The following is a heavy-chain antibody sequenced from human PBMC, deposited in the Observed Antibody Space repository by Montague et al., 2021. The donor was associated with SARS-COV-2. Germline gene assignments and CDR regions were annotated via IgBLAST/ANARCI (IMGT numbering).Heavy chain of an antibody. V-gene: IGHV4-59*01. Sequence: ETLSLTCTVSGGSITSYYWSWIRQPPGKGLEYIGYIYYSGSTNYNPSLKSRVTMSVDTSKNQFSLQLSSVTAADTAVYYCARGDGNCYGSGTYPDYWGQGTLVSVSS. CDR3: ARGDGNCYGSGTYPDY. D-gene: IGHD3-10*01. CDR1: GGSITSYY. CDR2: IYYSGST. J-gene: IGHJ4*02.